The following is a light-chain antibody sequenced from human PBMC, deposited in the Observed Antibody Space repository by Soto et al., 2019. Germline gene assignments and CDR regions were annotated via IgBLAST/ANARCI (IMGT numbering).Light chain of an antibody. Sequence: EIVLTQSPGSLSLSPGERATLSCRASQSVDTTFFGWYQKKPGQAPRLLIYGASKRAAGIPDRFSGSGSGTDSLPISSRQDPEYSAEYYRQQYTTPVTFGQGTKVEIK. CDR3: QQYTTPVT. CDR1: QSVDTTF. V-gene: IGKV3-20*01. CDR2: GAS. J-gene: IGKJ1*01.